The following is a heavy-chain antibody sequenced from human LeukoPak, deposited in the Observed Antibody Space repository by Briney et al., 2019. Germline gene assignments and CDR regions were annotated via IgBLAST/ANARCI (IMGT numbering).Heavy chain of an antibody. V-gene: IGHV4-34*01. J-gene: IGHJ4*02. CDR3: ARDPPYYDSSFDY. D-gene: IGHD3-22*01. CDR1: GGSFSGYY. CDR2: IYHSGST. Sequence: SETLSLTCAVYGGSFSGYYWSWIRQPPGKGLEWIGSIYHSGSTYYNPSLKSRVTISVDTSKNQFSLKLSSVTAADTAVYYCARDPPYYDSSFDYWGQGTLVTVSS.